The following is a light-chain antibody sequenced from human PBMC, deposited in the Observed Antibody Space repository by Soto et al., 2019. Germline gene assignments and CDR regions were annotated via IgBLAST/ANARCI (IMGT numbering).Light chain of an antibody. CDR2: GAS. J-gene: IGKJ5*01. Sequence: EIVLTQSPGTLSLSPVERATLSCMASQSVSNNYLAWYQQKPGQAPRLLIYGASNRATGIPDRFSGSGSGTDFTLTISSLEPEDFAVYYCQQRSNWPVTFGQGTRLEIK. CDR3: QQRSNWPVT. V-gene: IGKV3D-20*02. CDR1: QSVSNNY.